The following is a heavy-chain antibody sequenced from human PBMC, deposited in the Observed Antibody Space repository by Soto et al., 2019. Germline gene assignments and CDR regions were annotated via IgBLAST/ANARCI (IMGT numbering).Heavy chain of an antibody. CDR3: AKTAGLVSLCPPKIDP. CDR2: ISGSDGST. D-gene: IGHD6-19*01. Sequence: EVKLLESGGGLVQPGGSLRLSCATSGFNFSSYAMRGVRQGPGKGQEWGSGISGSDGSTYHADPVKGRFTISRDNSKNTLFLQMNSLRGEDTAVYSCAKTAGLVSLCPPKIDPRGQGTLVTFSS. CDR1: GFNFSSYA. V-gene: IGHV3-23*01. J-gene: IGHJ5*02.